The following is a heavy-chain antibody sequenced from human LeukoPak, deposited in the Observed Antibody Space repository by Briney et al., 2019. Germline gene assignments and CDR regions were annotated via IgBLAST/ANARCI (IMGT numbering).Heavy chain of an antibody. V-gene: IGHV3-23*01. D-gene: IGHD3-10*01. Sequence: GGSLRLSCAASGFTFSNFAMSWVRQTPGRGLEWISTISGSGTNTYYTDSVKGRFTISRDNSNNTLYLQLNSLRAEDTAVYYCARDPPTYYYGSGSYFGWGQGTLVTVSS. CDR1: GFTFSNFA. J-gene: IGHJ4*02. CDR3: ARDPPTYYYGSGSYFG. CDR2: ISGSGTNT.